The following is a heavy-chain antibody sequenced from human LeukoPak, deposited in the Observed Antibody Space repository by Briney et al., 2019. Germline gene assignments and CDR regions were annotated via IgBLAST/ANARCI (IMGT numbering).Heavy chain of an antibody. D-gene: IGHD3-22*01. CDR2: IYYSGST. CDR1: GGSISSYY. V-gene: IGHV4-59*08. J-gene: IGHJ4*02. Sequence: SETLSLTCTVSGGSISSYYWSWIRQPPGKRLEWIGYIYYSGSTNYNPSLKSRVTISVDTSKNQFSLKLSSVTAADTAVYYCVGPYDSSGYYLGYWGQGTLVTVSS. CDR3: VGPYDSSGYYLGY.